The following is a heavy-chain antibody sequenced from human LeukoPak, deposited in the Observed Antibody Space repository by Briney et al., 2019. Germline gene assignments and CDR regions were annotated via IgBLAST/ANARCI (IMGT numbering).Heavy chain of an antibody. J-gene: IGHJ6*02. V-gene: IGHV1-69*04. CDR3: ASHYGSGTPGYGMDV. D-gene: IGHD3-10*01. CDR2: IIPIFGIA. CDR1: GGTFSSYA. Sequence: GASVKVSCKASGGTFSSYATSWVRQAPGQGLEWMGRIIPIFGIANYAQKFQGRVTITADKSTSTAYMELSSLRSEDTAVYYCASHYGSGTPGYGMDVWGQGTTVTVSS.